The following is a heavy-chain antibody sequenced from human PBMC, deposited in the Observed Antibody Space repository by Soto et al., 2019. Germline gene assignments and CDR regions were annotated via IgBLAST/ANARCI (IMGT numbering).Heavy chain of an antibody. V-gene: IGHV1-46*01. CDR3: ARSPVEAQQLVPLDY. Sequence: GASVKVSCKASGYTFTSYYMHWVRQAPGQGLEWMGIINPSGGSTSYAQKFQGRVTMTRDTSTSTVYMELSSLRSEDTAVYYCARSPVEAQQLVPLDYWGQGTLVTVSS. J-gene: IGHJ4*02. CDR2: INPSGGST. D-gene: IGHD6-13*01. CDR1: GYTFTSYY.